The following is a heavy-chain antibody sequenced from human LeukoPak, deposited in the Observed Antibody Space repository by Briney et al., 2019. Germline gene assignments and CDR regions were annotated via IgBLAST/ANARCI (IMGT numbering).Heavy chain of an antibody. CDR1: GGSISSYY. CDR2: IYYSGST. V-gene: IGHV4-59*12. J-gene: IGHJ4*03. D-gene: IGHD5-24*01. Sequence: KSSETLSLTCTVSGGSISSYYWSWIRQPPGKGLEWIGYIYYSGSTNYNPSLKSRVTISVDTSKNQFSLKVRSLSAADTAVYYCARGATISETGYFDFWGQGTLVTVSS. CDR3: ARGATISETGYFDF.